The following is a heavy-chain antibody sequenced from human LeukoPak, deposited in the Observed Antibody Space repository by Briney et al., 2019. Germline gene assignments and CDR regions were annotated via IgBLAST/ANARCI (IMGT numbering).Heavy chain of an antibody. CDR1: GGTFSSYA. V-gene: IGHV1-69*13. J-gene: IGHJ4*02. Sequence: ASVKVSCKASGGTFSSYAISWVRQPPGQGLEWMGGITPIFGTANYAQKFQGRVTITADESTSTAYMELSSLRSEDTAVYYCARARNPTVTTERPLDYWGQGTLVTVSS. CDR2: ITPIFGTA. D-gene: IGHD4-17*01. CDR3: ARARNPTVTTERPLDY.